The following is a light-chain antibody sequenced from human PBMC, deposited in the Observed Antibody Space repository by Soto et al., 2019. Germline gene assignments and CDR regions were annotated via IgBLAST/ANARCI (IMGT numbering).Light chain of an antibody. J-gene: IGKJ1*01. CDR1: QSVSSSY. V-gene: IGKV3-20*01. CDR2: GAS. CDR3: QQYGSSWWT. Sequence: EIVMPQSPGTLSLSPGARATLSGRASQSVSSSYLAWYQQKPGQAPRLLIYGASSRATGIPDRFSGSGSGTDFTLTISRLEPEDFAVYYCQQYGSSWWTFGQGTKVDIK.